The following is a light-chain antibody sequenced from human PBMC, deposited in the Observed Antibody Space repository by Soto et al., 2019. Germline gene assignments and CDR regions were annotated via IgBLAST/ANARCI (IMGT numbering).Light chain of an antibody. CDR2: AAT. J-gene: IGKJ5*01. CDR1: QIISNY. CDR3: QQCFSTPTT. V-gene: IGKV1-39*01. Sequence: DIQMTQSPSSLSASVGDRVTITCRASQIISNYLNWYQQKPGKAPKLLIYAATGLQSGVSSRFSGSGSGTDFTLTISSLQPEDSASYYCQQCFSTPTTFGQGTRLEIK.